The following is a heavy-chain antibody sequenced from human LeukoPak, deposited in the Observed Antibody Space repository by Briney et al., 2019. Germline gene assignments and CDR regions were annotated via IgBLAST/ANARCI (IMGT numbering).Heavy chain of an antibody. D-gene: IGHD3-22*01. J-gene: IGHJ5*02. V-gene: IGHV1-18*01. CDR3: ARRSYDSSGYYHSFDP. CDR1: GYTFTSYG. Sequence: ASVKVSCKASGYTFTSYGVSWVRQAPGQGLEWMGWISAYNGNTNYAQKLQGRVTMTTDTSTSTAYMELRSLRSDDTAVYYCARRSYDSSGYYHSFDPWGQGTLVTVSS. CDR2: ISAYNGNT.